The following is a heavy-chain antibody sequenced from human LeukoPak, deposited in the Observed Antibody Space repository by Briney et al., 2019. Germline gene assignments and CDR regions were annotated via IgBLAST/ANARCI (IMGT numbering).Heavy chain of an antibody. CDR1: GGSFSGYY. V-gene: IGHV4-34*01. J-gene: IGHJ6*03. CDR2: INHSGST. D-gene: IGHD3-10*01. CDR3: ARHRYYYRSGSYYGAPYYMDV. Sequence: PSETLSLTCAVYGGSFSGYYWSWIRQPPGKGLEWLGEINHSGSTNYNPSLKSRVTISVDTSKDQFSLKLSSVTAADTAVYYCARHRYYYRSGSYYGAPYYMDVWGKGTTVTISS.